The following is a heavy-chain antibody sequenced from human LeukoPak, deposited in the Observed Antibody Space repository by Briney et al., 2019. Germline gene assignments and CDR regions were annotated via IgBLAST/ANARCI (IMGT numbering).Heavy chain of an antibody. D-gene: IGHD3-22*01. CDR1: GGSISSGGYY. V-gene: IGHV4-31*03. CDR2: IYYSGST. J-gene: IGHJ4*02. CDR3: ASSITMIVDPYYSDY. Sequence: SQTLSLTCTVSGGSISSGGYYWSWIRQHPGKGLEWIGYIYYSGSTYYNPSLKSRVTISVDTSKNQFSLKLSSVTAADTAVYYCASSITMIVDPYYSDYWGQGTLVTVSS.